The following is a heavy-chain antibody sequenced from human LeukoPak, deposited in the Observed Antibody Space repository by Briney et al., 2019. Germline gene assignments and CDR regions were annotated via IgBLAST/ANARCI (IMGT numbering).Heavy chain of an antibody. Sequence: PGGSLRLSCAASGLTFSSHWMHWVRQAPGKGLVWVSRITNDGSSTTYADSVKGRFTISRDNAKNMLYLQVNSLRAEDTAVYYCARETNWSPDYWGQGTLVTVSS. D-gene: IGHD1-20*01. CDR3: ARETNWSPDY. V-gene: IGHV3-74*01. J-gene: IGHJ4*02. CDR2: ITNDGSST. CDR1: GLTFSSHW.